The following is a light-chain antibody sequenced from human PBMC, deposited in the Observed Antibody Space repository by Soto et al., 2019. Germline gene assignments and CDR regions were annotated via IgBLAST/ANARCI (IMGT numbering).Light chain of an antibody. Sequence: DIQMTQSPSTLSASIGDRVTITCRASQSISGWLAWYQQKPGQAPKLLISDVSSLESGVPSRFSGSGSGTEFTLTISSLQPDDFAVYYCQQYHEYWTFGPGTKVEVK. CDR1: QSISGW. V-gene: IGKV1-5*01. CDR3: QQYHEYWT. CDR2: DVS. J-gene: IGKJ1*01.